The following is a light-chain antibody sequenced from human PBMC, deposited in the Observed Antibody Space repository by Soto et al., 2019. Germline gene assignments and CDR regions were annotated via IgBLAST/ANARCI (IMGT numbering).Light chain of an antibody. V-gene: IGKV1-27*01. CDR3: QQYNSVPWT. J-gene: IGKJ1*01. CDR1: QGISDY. Sequence: DIQMTQSPSSLSASVGDRVTITCRTSQGISDYLAWYQQRPGKVPKLLIFAASTLQSGVPSRFSGGGSGTDFTLTISSLQPKDVATYYCQQYNSVPWTFGQGTKV. CDR2: AAS.